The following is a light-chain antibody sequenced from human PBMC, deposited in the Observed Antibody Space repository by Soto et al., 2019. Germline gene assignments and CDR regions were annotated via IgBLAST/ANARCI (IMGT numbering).Light chain of an antibody. Sequence: EIVLTQSPGTLSLSPGERATLSCRASQSVSSSYLAWYQQKPGQAPRLLIYGASSRATGIPDRFSGSGSGTDFTLTISRLEPEDFAVYSCQQYGSSPPVSTFGQGTKLEIK. CDR2: GAS. CDR1: QSVSSSY. V-gene: IGKV3-20*01. CDR3: QQYGSSPPVST. J-gene: IGKJ2*01.